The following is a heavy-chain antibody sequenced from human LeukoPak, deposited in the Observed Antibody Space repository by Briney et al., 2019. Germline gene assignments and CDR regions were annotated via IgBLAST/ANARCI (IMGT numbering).Heavy chain of an antibody. V-gene: IGHV3-48*02. Sequence: GGSLRLSCAASGFTFSSHSMNWVRQAPGKGLEWVSYISSSSSTIYYADSVKGRFTISRDNAKNSLYLQMNSLRDEDTAVYYCARDNGYSYGPSFDPWGQGTLVTVSS. J-gene: IGHJ5*02. D-gene: IGHD5-18*01. CDR3: ARDNGYSYGPSFDP. CDR2: ISSSSSTI. CDR1: GFTFSSHS.